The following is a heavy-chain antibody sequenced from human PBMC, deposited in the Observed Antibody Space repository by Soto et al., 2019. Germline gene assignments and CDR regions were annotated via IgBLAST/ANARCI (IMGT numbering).Heavy chain of an antibody. CDR2: INSDGSST. V-gene: IGHV3-74*01. Sequence: EVQLVESGGALVQPGGSLRLSCEASGFTFSSYWMHWVRQAPGKGLVWVSRINSDGSSTSYADSVKGRFTISRDNAKNTLFVQMNSLRAEDTAVYYCASSHLTPFDYWGQGTLVTVSS. D-gene: IGHD7-27*01. J-gene: IGHJ4*02. CDR1: GFTFSSYW. CDR3: ASSHLTPFDY.